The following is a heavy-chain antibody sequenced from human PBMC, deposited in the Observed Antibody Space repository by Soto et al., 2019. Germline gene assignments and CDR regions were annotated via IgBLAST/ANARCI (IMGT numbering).Heavy chain of an antibody. CDR3: VRDGTKNLRDRFDP. J-gene: IGHJ5*02. V-gene: IGHV4-4*07. D-gene: IGHD1-1*01. CDR1: GASLRGYY. CDR2: IYATGST. Sequence: HVVLQESGPGVVKPSDTLSLTCNVSGASLRGYYWSWIRQPPGKGLEWIGRIYATGSTDYNPSLKSRITMSVDMSKKQFSLTLRSVTAADTAIYYCVRDGTKNLRDRFDPWGRGILVTVSS.